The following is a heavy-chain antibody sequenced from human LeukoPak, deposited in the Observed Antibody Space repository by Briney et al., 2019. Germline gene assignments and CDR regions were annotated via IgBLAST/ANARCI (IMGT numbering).Heavy chain of an antibody. CDR1: GYTFTGYY. J-gene: IGHJ4*02. CDR3: ARAADIVVVVAALDY. V-gene: IGHV1-2*02. CDR2: INPNSGGT. Sequence: ASVKVSCKASGYTFTGYYMHWVRQAPGQGLEWMGWINPNSGGTNYAQKFQGRVTMTRDTSISTAYMELSRLRSDDTAVYYCARAADIVVVVAALDYWGQGTLVTVSP. D-gene: IGHD2-15*01.